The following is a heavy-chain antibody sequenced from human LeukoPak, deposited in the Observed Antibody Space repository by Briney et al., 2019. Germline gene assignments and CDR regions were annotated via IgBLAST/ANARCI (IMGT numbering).Heavy chain of an antibody. CDR1: GFTFSSYG. V-gene: IGHV3-33*06. J-gene: IGHJ4*02. Sequence: GGSLRLSCAASGFTFSSYGMHWVRQAPGKGLEWVAVIWYDGSNKYYADSVKGRFTISRDNSKNTLYLQMNSLRADDTAVYYCAKYSSSWYEDYWGQGSLVTVSS. D-gene: IGHD6-13*01. CDR2: IWYDGSNK. CDR3: AKYSSSWYEDY.